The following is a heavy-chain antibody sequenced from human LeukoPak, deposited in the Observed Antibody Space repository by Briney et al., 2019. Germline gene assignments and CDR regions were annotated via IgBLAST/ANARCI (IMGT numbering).Heavy chain of an antibody. J-gene: IGHJ3*02. D-gene: IGHD2-2*01. CDR2: IQQDGSGK. CDR1: GFIFSSYW. V-gene: IGHV3-7*01. CDR3: ARGGLDCSSSSCSNRNAFDI. Sequence: GGSLRLSCAASGFIFSSYWMIWVRQAPGKGLEWVGNIQQDGSGKEYVDAVKGRFTISRENAKNSLYLQMDSLRAEDTAVYYCARGGLDCSSSSCSNRNAFDIWGQGTMVTVSS.